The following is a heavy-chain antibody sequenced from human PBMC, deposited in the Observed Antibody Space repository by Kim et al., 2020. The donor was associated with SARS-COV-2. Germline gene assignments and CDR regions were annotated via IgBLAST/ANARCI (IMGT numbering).Heavy chain of an antibody. D-gene: IGHD4-17*01. V-gene: IGHV4-59*01. Sequence: TPSLKSRVTISVDTSKNQFSLKLSSVTAADTAVYYCARNSYGDYVNWFDPWGQGTLVTVSS. J-gene: IGHJ5*02. CDR3: ARNSYGDYVNWFDP.